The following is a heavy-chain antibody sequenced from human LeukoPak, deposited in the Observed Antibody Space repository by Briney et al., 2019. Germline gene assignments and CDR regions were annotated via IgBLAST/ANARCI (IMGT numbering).Heavy chain of an antibody. CDR2: INSDGSTT. V-gene: IGHV3-74*01. D-gene: IGHD2-8*01. CDR3: ARGGVAGGFDL. CDR1: GFTFSSYW. J-gene: IGHJ3*01. Sequence: GGSLRLSCATSGFTFSSYWMPWVRQAPGKGLVWVSGINSDGSTTSFADSVKGRFTISRDNAKNTLYLRMNSLRDDDTAVYYCARGGVAGGFDLWGQGTMVTVSS.